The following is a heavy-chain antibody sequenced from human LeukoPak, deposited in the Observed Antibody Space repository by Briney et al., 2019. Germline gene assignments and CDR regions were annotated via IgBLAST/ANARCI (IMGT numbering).Heavy chain of an antibody. J-gene: IGHJ4*02. CDR2: VDRYGSDT. CDR1: GLTFSDYW. CDR3: ATGEGRYFDY. D-gene: IGHD7-27*01. Sequence: GGSLRLSCAASGLTFSDYWIHWVRQAPGKGLVWVSRVDRYGSDTNYADSVKGRFTISRDNAKNTLYLQTDSLRPEDTAVYYCATGEGRYFDYWGQGTLVTVSS. V-gene: IGHV3-74*01.